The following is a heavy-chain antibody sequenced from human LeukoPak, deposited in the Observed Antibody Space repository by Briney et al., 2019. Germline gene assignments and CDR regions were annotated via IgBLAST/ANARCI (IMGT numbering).Heavy chain of an antibody. J-gene: IGHJ4*02. Sequence: GGSLRLSCAVSGIALSNYGMSWVRQAPGKGLEWVAGITGSGGSTNYTDSVKGRFTISRDNPKNTLYLQMNSLRAEDTAVYFCAKRGVVIRVILVGFHKEAYYFDSWGQGALVTVSS. D-gene: IGHD3-22*01. CDR1: GIALSNYG. CDR2: ITGSGGST. CDR3: AKRGVVIRVILVGFHKEAYYFDS. V-gene: IGHV3-23*01.